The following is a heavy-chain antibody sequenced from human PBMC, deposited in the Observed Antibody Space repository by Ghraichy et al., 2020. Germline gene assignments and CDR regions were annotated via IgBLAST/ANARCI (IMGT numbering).Heavy chain of an antibody. J-gene: IGHJ5*02. V-gene: IGHV3-23*01. D-gene: IGHD6-13*01. CDR1: GFAFDNFA. Sequence: GGSLRLSCAASGFAFDNFAMNWVRQAPGGGLEWVSFITAGGGSTSYADSAKGRFTISRDSSKSTLYLQMNSLRADDTAVYYCATDPSSWQNGVWFDPWGQGALVTVSS. CDR2: ITAGGGST. CDR3: ATDPSSWQNGVWFDP.